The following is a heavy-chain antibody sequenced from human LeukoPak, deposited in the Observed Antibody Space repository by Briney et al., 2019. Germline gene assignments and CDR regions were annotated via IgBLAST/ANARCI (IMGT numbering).Heavy chain of an antibody. CDR2: IYYSGST. CDR3: ARQPSSGWLYNWFDP. J-gene: IGHJ5*02. Sequence: PSETLCLTCTVSGGSISSSSYYWGWIRQPPGKGLEWIGSIYYSGSTYYNPSLKSRVTISVDTSKNQFSLKLSSVTAADTSVYYCARQPSSGWLYNWFDPWGQGTLVTVSS. V-gene: IGHV4-39*01. CDR1: GGSISSSSYY. D-gene: IGHD6-19*01.